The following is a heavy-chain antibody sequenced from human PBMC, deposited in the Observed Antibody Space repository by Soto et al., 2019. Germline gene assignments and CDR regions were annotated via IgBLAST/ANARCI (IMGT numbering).Heavy chain of an antibody. V-gene: IGHV3-21*01. CDR2: ISSSSSYI. J-gene: IGHJ6*02. CDR3: ARVGSWAYGDYGPRPYYYYYGMDV. CDR1: GFTFSSYS. Sequence: GGSLRLSCAASGFTFSSYSMNWVRQAPGKGLEWVSSISSSSSYIYYADSVKGRFTISRDNAKNSLYLQMNSLRAEDTAVYYCARVGSWAYGDYGPRPYYYYYGMDVWGQGTTVTVSS. D-gene: IGHD4-17*01.